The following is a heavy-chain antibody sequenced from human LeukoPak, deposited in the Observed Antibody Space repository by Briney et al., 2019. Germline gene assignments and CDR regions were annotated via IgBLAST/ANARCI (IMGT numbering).Heavy chain of an antibody. D-gene: IGHD6-19*01. CDR1: GYTFTSSA. CDR2: INTNTGNP. V-gene: IGHV7-4-1*02. Sequence: ASVKVSCKASGYTFTSSALNWVRQAPGQGLKWMGWINTNTGNPTYAQGFTGRFVFSLDTSVSTAYLHISSLEAEDTAIYYCATDLKKGDSGCFDYWGQGTLVTVSS. CDR3: ATDLKKGDSGCFDY. J-gene: IGHJ4*02.